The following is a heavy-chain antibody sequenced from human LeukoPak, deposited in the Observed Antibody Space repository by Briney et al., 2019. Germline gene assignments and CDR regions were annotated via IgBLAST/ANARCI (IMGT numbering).Heavy chain of an antibody. J-gene: IGHJ6*02. CDR1: GGSFSGYY. Sequence: SSETLSLTCAVYGGSFSGYYWNWIRQPPGEGLEWIGEINHSGSTNYNPSLMSRVTISVDTSKNQFSLKLSSVTAADTAVYYCARVFRIPGAPNNYYYGMDVWGQGTTVTVSS. CDR3: ARVFRIPGAPNNYYYGMDV. CDR2: INHSGST. V-gene: IGHV4-34*01. D-gene: IGHD2-21*01.